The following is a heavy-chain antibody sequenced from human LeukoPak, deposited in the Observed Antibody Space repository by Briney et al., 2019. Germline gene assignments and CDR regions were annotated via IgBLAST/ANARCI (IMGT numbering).Heavy chain of an antibody. D-gene: IGHD3-3*01. CDR2: IYYSGST. Sequence: SETLSLTCTVSGGSINSYYWGWIRQPPGKGLEWIGSIYYSGSTYYNPSLKSRVTISVDTSKNQFSLKLSSVTAADTAVYYCARDRRLFYVWYFDLWGRGTLVTVSS. V-gene: IGHV4-39*07. J-gene: IGHJ2*01. CDR3: ARDRRLFYVWYFDL. CDR1: GGSINSYY.